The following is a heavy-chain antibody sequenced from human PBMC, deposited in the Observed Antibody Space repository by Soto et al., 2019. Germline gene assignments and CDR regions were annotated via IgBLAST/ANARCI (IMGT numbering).Heavy chain of an antibody. V-gene: IGHV4-59*08. CDR3: ARRWGRSFDY. D-gene: IGHD2-15*01. CDR1: GGSISSYY. CDR2: IYYSGST. J-gene: IGHJ4*02. Sequence: QVQLQESGPGLVKPSETLSLTCTVSGGSISSYYWSWIRQPPGKGLEWIGYIYYSGSTNYNPSHKRRVTIPVDTSKSQFSLKLSSVTAADTAVYYCARRWGRSFDYWGQGTLVTVSS.